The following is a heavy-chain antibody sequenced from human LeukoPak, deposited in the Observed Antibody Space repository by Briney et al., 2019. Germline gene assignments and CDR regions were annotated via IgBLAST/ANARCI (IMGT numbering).Heavy chain of an antibody. CDR2: IVVGSGNT. CDR1: GFTFTSSA. Sequence: ASVKVSCKASGFTFTSSAVQWVRQARGQRLEWIGWIVVGSGNTNYAQKFQERVTITRDMSTSAAYMELSSLRSEDTAVYYCAASPDYYDSSGYSYYFDYWGQGTLVTVSS. CDR3: AASPDYYDSSGYSYYFDY. V-gene: IGHV1-58*01. D-gene: IGHD3-22*01. J-gene: IGHJ4*02.